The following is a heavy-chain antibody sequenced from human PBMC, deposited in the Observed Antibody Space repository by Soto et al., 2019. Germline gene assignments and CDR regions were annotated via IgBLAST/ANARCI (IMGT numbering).Heavy chain of an antibody. CDR2: INHSGST. V-gene: IGHV4-34*01. D-gene: IGHD2-8*02. Sequence: SDTLSLTCAVYGGSFSGYYWTWIRQPPGTGLEWIGEINHSGSTNYNPSLKSRVTISVDTSKNQFSLKLTSVTAADTAVYYCAREKITGPFDTWGKEPRVTFS. J-gene: IGHJ4*02. CDR1: GGSFSGYY. CDR3: AREKITGPFDT.